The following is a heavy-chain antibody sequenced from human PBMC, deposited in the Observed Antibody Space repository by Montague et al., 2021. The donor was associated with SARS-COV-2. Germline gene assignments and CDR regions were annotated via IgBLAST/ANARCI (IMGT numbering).Heavy chain of an antibody. CDR3: ARGADYDFWSGFLRSQWFGP. D-gene: IGHD3-3*01. CDR1: GGSFSVYY. J-gene: IGHJ5*02. V-gene: IGHV4-34*01. Sequence: SETLSLTCAVYGGSFSVYYWGWIRQSPGKGLEWIGEINHSGSTNHNPSLQSRVAISVDKSKNQFSLTLRFLTAADPAVYYCARGADYDFWSGFLRSQWFGPWGQGTPVTVSS. CDR2: INHSGST.